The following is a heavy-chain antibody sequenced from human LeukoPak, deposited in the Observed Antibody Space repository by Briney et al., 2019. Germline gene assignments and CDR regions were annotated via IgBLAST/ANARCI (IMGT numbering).Heavy chain of an antibody. CDR2: ISGSGGST. V-gene: IGHV3-23*01. Sequence: GGSLRLSCAASGFTFSSNAMSWVRQAPGKGLEWVSAISGSGGSTYYADSVKGRFTISRDNSKNTLYLQMNSLRAEDTAVYYCANNHYYYDSGSYYKVDYWGQGTLVTVSS. D-gene: IGHD3-10*01. J-gene: IGHJ4*02. CDR3: ANNHYYYDSGSYYKVDY. CDR1: GFTFSSNA.